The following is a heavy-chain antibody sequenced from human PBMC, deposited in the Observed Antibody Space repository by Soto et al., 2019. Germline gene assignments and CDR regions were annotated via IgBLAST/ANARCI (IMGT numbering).Heavy chain of an antibody. Sequence: ASVKVSCKASGGTFNTYTINWLRQAPGRGLEWVGQVVPMYDSVNYAETFQGRVTITVDKTTNTAYIELTSLRSQDTALYFCASWRSYSGSYCFDYWGQGTLVTVSS. CDR2: VVPMYDSV. J-gene: IGHJ4*02. D-gene: IGHD1-26*01. V-gene: IGHV1-69*06. CDR3: ASWRSYSGSYCFDY. CDR1: GGTFNTYT.